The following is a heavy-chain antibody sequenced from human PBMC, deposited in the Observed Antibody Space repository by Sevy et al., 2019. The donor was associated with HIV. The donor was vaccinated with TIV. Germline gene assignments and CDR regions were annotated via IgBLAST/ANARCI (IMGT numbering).Heavy chain of an antibody. Sequence: GGSLRLSCAASGFSFSIHGMHWVRQAPGKGLEWVAVMSYDGNLKYYADSAKGRFTISRDNSKNTLYLQMNSLRPEDTAVYYCVKAPNDYDNSGWAGLEVWGQGTTVTVSS. V-gene: IGHV3-30*18. D-gene: IGHD3-22*01. CDR3: VKAPNDYDNSGWAGLEV. CDR2: MSYDGNLK. J-gene: IGHJ6*02. CDR1: GFSFSIHG.